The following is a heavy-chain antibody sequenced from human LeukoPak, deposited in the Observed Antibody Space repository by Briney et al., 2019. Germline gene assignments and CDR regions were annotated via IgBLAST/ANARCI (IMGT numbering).Heavy chain of an antibody. V-gene: IGHV1-3*01. Sequence: ASVKVSCKASGYTFTSYAMHWVRQAPGQRLEWMGWINAGNGNTKYSQKFQGRVTITRDTSASTAYMELSSLRSEDTAVYYCVRGLVGRIAVAGSQYFQHWGQGTLVTVSS. CDR1: GYTFTSYA. J-gene: IGHJ1*01. CDR2: INAGNGNT. D-gene: IGHD6-19*01. CDR3: VRGLVGRIAVAGSQYFQH.